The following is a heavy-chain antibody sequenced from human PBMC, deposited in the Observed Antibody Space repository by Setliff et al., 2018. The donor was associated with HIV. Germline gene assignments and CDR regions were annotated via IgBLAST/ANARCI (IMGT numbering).Heavy chain of an antibody. CDR1: GGSISSYY. D-gene: IGHD3-22*01. J-gene: IGHJ4*02. CDR3: ARDNYYDSSGIGY. V-gene: IGHV4-59*01. CDR2: IFYSGST. Sequence: SETLSLTCTVSGGSISSYYWSWIRQPPGKGLEWIGYIFYSGSTNYNPSLKSRVTISVDTSKSQFSLKLSSVTAADTAVYYCARDNYYDSSGIGYWGQGTLVTVSS.